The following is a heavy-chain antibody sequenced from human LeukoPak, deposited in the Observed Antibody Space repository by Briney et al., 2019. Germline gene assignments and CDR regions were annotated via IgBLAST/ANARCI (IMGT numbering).Heavy chain of an antibody. CDR3: ARPMGYIGSYST. CDR2: IYYSGST. V-gene: IGHV4-59*01. D-gene: IGHD1-26*01. CDR1: GGSISSYY. J-gene: IGHJ5*02. Sequence: SETLSLTCTVSGGSISSYYWSWIRQPPGKGLEWIGYIYYSGSTNYNPSLKSRVTISVDTSKNQFSLKPNSVTAADTAVYYCARPMGYIGSYSTWGQGTLVTVSS.